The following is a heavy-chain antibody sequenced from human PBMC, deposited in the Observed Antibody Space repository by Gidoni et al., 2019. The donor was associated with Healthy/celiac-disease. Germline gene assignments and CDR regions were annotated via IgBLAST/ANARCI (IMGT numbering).Heavy chain of an antibody. CDR3: AREGRGYSYGLDY. V-gene: IGHV3-33*01. CDR2: IWYDGSNK. D-gene: IGHD5-18*01. CDR1: GFTFSCYG. J-gene: IGHJ4*02. Sequence: QVQLVESGGGVVQPGRSLRLSCAAAGFTFSCYGMHWVRQAPGKGLEWVAVIWYDGSNKYYADSVKGRFTISRDNSKNTLYLQMNSLRAEDTAVYYCAREGRGYSYGLDYWGQGTLVTVSS.